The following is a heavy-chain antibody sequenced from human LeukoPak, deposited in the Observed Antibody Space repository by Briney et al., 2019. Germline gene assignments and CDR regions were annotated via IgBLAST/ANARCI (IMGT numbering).Heavy chain of an antibody. Sequence: VASVKVSCKASGYSFVTSDINWVRQAAGQGLEWMGWMNPLSGNTGYAQKFQGRVTMTRNTSTGTAYMELSSLRSEDTAVYYCATVRHLKKVVIHYYFDYWGQGTLVTVSS. D-gene: IGHD3-22*01. J-gene: IGHJ4*02. V-gene: IGHV1-8*02. CDR2: MNPLSGNT. CDR3: ATVRHLKKVVIHYYFDY. CDR1: GYSFVTSD.